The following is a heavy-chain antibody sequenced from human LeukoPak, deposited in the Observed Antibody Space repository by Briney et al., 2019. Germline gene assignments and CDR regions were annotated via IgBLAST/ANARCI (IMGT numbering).Heavy chain of an antibody. CDR1: GFTVSSNS. CDR3: ARDLYGDHDAFDI. D-gene: IGHD4-17*01. Sequence: PGGSLRLSCTVSGFTVSSNSMSWVRQAPGKGLEWASFIYSAGSTHYSDSVKGRFTISIDNSKNTLYLQMNSLRAEDTAVYYCARDLYGDHDAFDIWGQGTMVTVSS. J-gene: IGHJ3*02. CDR2: IYSAGST. V-gene: IGHV3-53*01.